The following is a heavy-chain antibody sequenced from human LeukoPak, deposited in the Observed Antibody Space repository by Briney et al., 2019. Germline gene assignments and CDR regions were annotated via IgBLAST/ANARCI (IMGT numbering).Heavy chain of an antibody. CDR2: INHSGST. CDR1: GGSFSGYY. CDR3: ASSRRECSSTSCSYLDY. D-gene: IGHD2-2*01. V-gene: IGHV4-34*01. J-gene: IGHJ4*02. Sequence: SETLSLTCAVYGGSFSGYYWSWIRQPPGKGLEWIGEINHSGSTNYNPSLKSRVTISVDTSKNQFSQKLSSVTAADTAVYYCASSRRECSSTSCSYLDYWGQGTLVTVSS.